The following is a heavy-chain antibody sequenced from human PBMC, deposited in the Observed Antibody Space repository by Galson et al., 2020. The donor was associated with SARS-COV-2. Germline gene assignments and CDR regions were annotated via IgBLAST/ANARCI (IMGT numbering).Heavy chain of an antibody. J-gene: IGHJ3*02. CDR2: ISHDGRGT. V-gene: IGHV3-30*03. CDR1: GFSFSSYV. CDR3: ASARGRRFGTFDDALDI. D-gene: IGHD1-1*01. Sequence: QLGESLKISCEASGFSFSSYVMFWVRQIPGKGLDWVSAISHDGRGTNYGDSVKGRFTISRDNSESSVYLQMNRLRHEDTAVYYGASARGRRFGTFDDALDIWGQGTTVTAS.